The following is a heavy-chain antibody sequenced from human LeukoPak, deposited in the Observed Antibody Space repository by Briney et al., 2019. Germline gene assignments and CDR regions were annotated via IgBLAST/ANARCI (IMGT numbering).Heavy chain of an antibody. CDR2: ISVYKAYR. CDR3: AGGYGDYHY. CDR1: GNTFINDN. D-gene: IGHD4-17*01. Sequence: ASVKVSCKASGNTFINDNINWMRRAPGQGLEWIGWISVYKAYRNFAQKFQGRVTMTTDTSTSTAYMGLRSLRSDDTAVYYCAGGYGDYHYWGQGTLVTVSS. V-gene: IGHV1-18*04. J-gene: IGHJ4*02.